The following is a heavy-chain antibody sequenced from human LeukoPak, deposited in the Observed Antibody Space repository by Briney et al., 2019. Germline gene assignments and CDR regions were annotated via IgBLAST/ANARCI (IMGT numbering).Heavy chain of an antibody. Sequence: ASVKVSCKASGYTFTSYGISWVRQAPGQGLEWMGWINPNSGGTNYAQKFQGRVTMTRDTSISTAYMELSRLRSDDTAVYYCARHYYDSSGYSFDYWGQGTLVTVSS. CDR2: INPNSGGT. D-gene: IGHD3-22*01. J-gene: IGHJ4*02. CDR3: ARHYYDSSGYSFDY. CDR1: GYTFTSYG. V-gene: IGHV1-2*02.